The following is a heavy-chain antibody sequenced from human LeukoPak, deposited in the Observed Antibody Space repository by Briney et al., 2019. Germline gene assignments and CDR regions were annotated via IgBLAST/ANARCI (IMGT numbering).Heavy chain of an antibody. D-gene: IGHD2/OR15-2a*01. CDR2: ISSNGGST. CDR1: GFTFSSYA. CDR3: ARVQSTTPDY. Sequence: PGGSLRLSCAASGFTFSSYAMHWVRQAPGKGLGYVSAISSNGGSTYYANSVKGRFTISRDNSKNTLYLQMGSLRAEDMAVYYCARVQSTTPDYWGQGTLVTVSS. J-gene: IGHJ4*02. V-gene: IGHV3-64*01.